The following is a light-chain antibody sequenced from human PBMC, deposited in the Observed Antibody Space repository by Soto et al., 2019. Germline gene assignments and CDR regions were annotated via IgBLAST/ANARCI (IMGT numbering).Light chain of an antibody. CDR3: QQYGSSSIT. V-gene: IGKV3-15*01. CDR2: GAS. CDR1: QSVSSN. J-gene: IGKJ5*01. Sequence: EIVMTQSPATLSLSPGERATLSCRASQSVSSNLAWYQQKPGQAPRLVIYGASTRATGIPARFSGSGSGTDFTLTISRLEPEDFAVYYCQQYGSSSITFGQGTDWRL.